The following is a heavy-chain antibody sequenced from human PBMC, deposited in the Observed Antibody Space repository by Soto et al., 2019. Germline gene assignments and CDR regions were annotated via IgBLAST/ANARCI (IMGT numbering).Heavy chain of an antibody. CDR2: ISGYNGHA. V-gene: IGHV1-18*01. D-gene: IGHD2-15*01. Sequence: ASVKVSCKASGYTFTRYGISWVRQAPGHGLEWMGWISGYNGHASYAQKFQVRVTMTIDTSTNTAYMDLTTLTSDDSGVYYCAKDQDWLGPWGQGTLVTVSS. CDR1: GYTFTRYG. J-gene: IGHJ5*02. CDR3: AKDQDWLGP.